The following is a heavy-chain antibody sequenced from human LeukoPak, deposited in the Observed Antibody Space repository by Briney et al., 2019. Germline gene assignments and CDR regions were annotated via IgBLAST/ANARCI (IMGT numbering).Heavy chain of an antibody. CDR1: GGSVSSYY. V-gene: IGHV4-59*02. J-gene: IGHJ6*02. CDR2: IYYSGST. Sequence: SETLSLTCTVSGGSVSSYYWSWIRQPPGKGLEWIGYIYYSGSTNYNPSLKSRVTISVDTSKSQFSLKLSSVTAADTAVYHCARDNWNYGSSMDVWGHGTTVTVSS. D-gene: IGHD1-7*01. CDR3: ARDNWNYGSSMDV.